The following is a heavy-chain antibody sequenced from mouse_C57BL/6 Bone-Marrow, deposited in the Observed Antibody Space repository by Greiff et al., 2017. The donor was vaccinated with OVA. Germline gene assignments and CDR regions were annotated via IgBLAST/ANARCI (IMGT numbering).Heavy chain of an antibody. D-gene: IGHD3-1*01. V-gene: IGHV1-26*01. CDR3: ARGYLGAY. CDR1: GYTFTDYY. Sequence: EVQLQQSGPELVKPGASVKISCKASGYTFTDYYMNWVKQSHGKSLEWIGDINPNNGGTSYNQKFKGKATLTVDKSSSTAYMELRSLTSEDSAVYYCARGYLGAYWGQGTLVTVSA. J-gene: IGHJ3*01. CDR2: INPNNGGT.